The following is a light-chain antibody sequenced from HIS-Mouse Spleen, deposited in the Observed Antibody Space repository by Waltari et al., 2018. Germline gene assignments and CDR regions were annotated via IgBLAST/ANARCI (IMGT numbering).Light chain of an antibody. CDR3: YSTDSSGNHRV. Sequence: SYELTQPPSVSVSPGQTARITCSGAALPNKSAYWYQQKSGQAPVLVIYEESKRPSGIPERFSGSSSGTMATLTISGAQVEDEADYYCYSTDSSGNHRVFGGGTKLTVL. J-gene: IGLJ2*01. V-gene: IGLV3-10*01. CDR2: EES. CDR1: ALPNKS.